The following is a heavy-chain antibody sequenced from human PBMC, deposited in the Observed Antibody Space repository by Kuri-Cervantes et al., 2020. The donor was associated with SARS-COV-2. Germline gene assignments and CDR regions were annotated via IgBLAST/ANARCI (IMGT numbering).Heavy chain of an antibody. D-gene: IGHD2-2*01. CDR2: INHSGGT. V-gene: IGHV4-34*01. CDR3: ARGLVAVVPSPVLGLGPHYYSYHVDV. Sequence: GSLKLSCAVYGGSFNNYYWSWIRQPPGKGLEWIGEINHSGGTNHNPSLKSRVIISADTSKNQFSLKMRSVTAADTAVYYCARGLVAVVPSPVLGLGPHYYSYHVDVWGHGTTVTVS. CDR1: GGSFNNYY. J-gene: IGHJ6*02.